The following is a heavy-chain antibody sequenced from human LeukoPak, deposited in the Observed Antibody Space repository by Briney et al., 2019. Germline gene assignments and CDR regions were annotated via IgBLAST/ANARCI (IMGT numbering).Heavy chain of an antibody. J-gene: IGHJ4*02. D-gene: IGHD3-10*01. CDR2: ITSSGTTM. Sequence: PGGSLRLSCVASGFTFRDSYMNWIRQAPGKGLEWISYITSSGTTMYYADSVRGRFTISRDNSKNTLFLQMGSLRAEDMAVYYCARDSGLDFWGQGTLVTVSS. CDR3: ARDSGLDF. V-gene: IGHV3-11*04. CDR1: GFTFRDSY.